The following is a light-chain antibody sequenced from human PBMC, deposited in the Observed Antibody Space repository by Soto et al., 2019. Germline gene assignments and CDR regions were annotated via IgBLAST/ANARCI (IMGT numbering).Light chain of an antibody. CDR2: GAS. J-gene: IGKJ2*01. CDR1: QSVSSN. Sequence: EIVMTQSPATLSVSPGERATLSCRASQSVSSNFAWYHQKPAQAPRLLIYGASTRATGIPARFSGSGSGTEFTLTISSLQSEDFAVYYCQQYNNWPPNTFGQGTKLEIK. CDR3: QQYNNWPPNT. V-gene: IGKV3-15*01.